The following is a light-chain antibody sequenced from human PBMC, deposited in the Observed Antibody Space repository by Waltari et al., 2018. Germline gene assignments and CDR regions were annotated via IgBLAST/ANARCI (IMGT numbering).Light chain of an antibody. J-gene: IGKJ1*01. CDR3: QQYSTPPWT. Sequence: DIVMTQSPDSLSVSLGERATINCKSGQSLLYSSNNKNYLAWYQQKPGQPPRLLISWASTRESGVPDRFSGSGSGTDFTLTISSLQAEDVAVYYCQQYSTPPWTFDQGP. CDR1: QSLLYSSNNKNY. V-gene: IGKV4-1*01. CDR2: WAS.